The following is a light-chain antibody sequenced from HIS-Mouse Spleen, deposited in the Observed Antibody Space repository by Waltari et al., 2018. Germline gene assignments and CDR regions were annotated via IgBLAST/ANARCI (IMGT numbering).Light chain of an antibody. CDR1: SRDVGSYNL. J-gene: IGLJ2*01. V-gene: IGLV2-23*03. CDR2: GGS. Sequence: QSALTQPASVSGSPGQSITIPCTGTSRDVGSYNLVSWYQQHPGKAPEPMIYGGSKRPSGVSNRCSGSKSGNTASLTISGLQAEDEADYDCCSYAGSSTFDVVFGGGTKLTVL. CDR3: CSYAGSSTFDVV.